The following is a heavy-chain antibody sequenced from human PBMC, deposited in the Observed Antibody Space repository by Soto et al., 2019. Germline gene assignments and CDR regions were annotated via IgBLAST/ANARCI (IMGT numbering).Heavy chain of an antibody. CDR1: GFTFSSYG. V-gene: IGHV3-33*01. D-gene: IGHD4-17*01. CDR2: IWYDGSNK. Sequence: QVQLVESGGGVVQPGRSLRLSCAASGFTFSSYGMHWVRQAPGKGLEWVAVIWYDGSNKYYADSVKGRFTISRDNSKNTLYLQMNSLRAEDTAVYYCARVTDYGDGPDYWGQGTLVTVSS. CDR3: ARVTDYGDGPDY. J-gene: IGHJ4*02.